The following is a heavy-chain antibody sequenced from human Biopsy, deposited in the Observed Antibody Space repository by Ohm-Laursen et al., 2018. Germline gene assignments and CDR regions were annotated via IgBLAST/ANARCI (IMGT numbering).Heavy chain of an antibody. CDR1: GFTFSSYA. CDR2: ISGNSDII. V-gene: IGHV3-23*01. D-gene: IGHD4-17*01. J-gene: IGHJ4*02. CDR3: ALAAAQTVTHFDY. Sequence: LSLTCAASGFTFSSYAMTWFRQAPGKGLEWVSTISGNSDIIYDTDSVKGRFTISGDNSKNTLYLQMNSLRADDTAVYYCALAAAQTVTHFDYWGQGTLVTVSS.